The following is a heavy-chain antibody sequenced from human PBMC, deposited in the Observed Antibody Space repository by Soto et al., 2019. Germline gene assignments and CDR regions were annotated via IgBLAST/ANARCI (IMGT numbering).Heavy chain of an antibody. CDR3: ARGAKPYSSGRDVLDI. CDR1: GSTFSDNY. Sequence: QVQLVESGGGLVKPGGSLRLSCAASGSTFSDNYMSWIRQAPGKGLEWISYISGGGGTTHYADSVKGRFTISRDNAKNSLYLQMKNLRVEDTAVYYCARGAKPYSSGRDVLDIWGQGTIVTVSS. D-gene: IGHD6-19*01. J-gene: IGHJ3*02. V-gene: IGHV3-11*01. CDR2: ISGGGGTT.